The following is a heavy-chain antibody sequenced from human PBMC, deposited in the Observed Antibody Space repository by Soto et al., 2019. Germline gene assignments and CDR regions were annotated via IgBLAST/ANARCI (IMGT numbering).Heavy chain of an antibody. CDR1: GFTVSSNY. D-gene: IGHD3-22*01. CDR3: ARDRVESGYPEYFQH. Sequence: EVQLVESGGGLIQPGGSLRLSCAASGFTVSSNYMSWVRQAPGKWLEWGSVIYSGGSTYYADSVKGRFTFSRDNSNNTLYLQMNNLRAEDTAVYYCARDRVESGYPEYFQHWGQGTLVTVSS. CDR2: IYSGGST. V-gene: IGHV3-53*01. J-gene: IGHJ1*01.